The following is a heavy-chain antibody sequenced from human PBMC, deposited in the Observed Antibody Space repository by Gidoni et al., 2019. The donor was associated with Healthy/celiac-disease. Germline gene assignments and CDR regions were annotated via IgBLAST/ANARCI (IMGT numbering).Heavy chain of an antibody. CDR1: GFTSRSNY. J-gene: IGHJ4*02. CDR2: IYSGGST. Sequence: EVQLVESGGGLVQPGGSLSLSCAASGFTSRSNYMSWVRQAPGKGLEWVSVIYSGGSTYYADSVKGRFTISRHNSKNTLYLQMNSLRAEDTAVYYCARGRTLGERELLPFDYWGQGTLVTVSS. CDR3: ARGRTLGERELLPFDY. V-gene: IGHV3-53*04. D-gene: IGHD1-26*01.